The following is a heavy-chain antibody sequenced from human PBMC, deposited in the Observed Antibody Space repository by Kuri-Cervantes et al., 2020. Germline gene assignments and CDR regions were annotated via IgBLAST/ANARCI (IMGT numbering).Heavy chain of an antibody. J-gene: IGHJ4*02. CDR2: IDWDDDK. V-gene: IGHV2-70*04. CDR1: GFSLSTGKMR. D-gene: IGHD3-10*01. CDR3: ARTAWFAVNYFDY. Sequence: SGPTLVKPTQTLTLTCRLSGFSLSTGKMRVTWIRQPPGKALEWLARIDWDDDKFYNTSLKTRLTMSKDSSKNQVVLTMTNMDPVDTATYYCARTAWFAVNYFDYWGQGTLVTVSS.